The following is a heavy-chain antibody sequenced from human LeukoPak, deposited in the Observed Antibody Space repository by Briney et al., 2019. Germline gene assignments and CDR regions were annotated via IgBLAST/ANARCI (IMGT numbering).Heavy chain of an antibody. J-gene: IGHJ4*02. CDR3: TRSVRNGHIDY. CDR2: MNPNSGNT. Sequence: ASVKVSCKAYGYTFTSYDINWVRQATGQGLEWMGWMNPNSGNTGYAQKFQGRVTMTRSTSISTAYMELSSLRFEDTAVYYCTRSVRNGHIDYWGQGTLVTVSS. D-gene: IGHD2-21*01. CDR1: GYTFTSYD. V-gene: IGHV1-8*01.